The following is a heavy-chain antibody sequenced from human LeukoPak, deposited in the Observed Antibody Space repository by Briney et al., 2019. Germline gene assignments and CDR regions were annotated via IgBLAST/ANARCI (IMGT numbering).Heavy chain of an antibody. CDR1: GFTFTSYG. V-gene: IGHV3-30*02. J-gene: IGHJ6*03. Sequence: PGGSLRLSCAASGFTFTSYGIHWFGLAPGKGLEWVAFLRYDGSNIYYADSVKGRFTISRDKSKNTLYLQMNSLGAEDTAVYYCARGAIRSHYYYMDVWGKGTTVTISS. CDR2: LRYDGSNI. D-gene: IGHD3-10*01. CDR3: ARGAIRSHYYYMDV.